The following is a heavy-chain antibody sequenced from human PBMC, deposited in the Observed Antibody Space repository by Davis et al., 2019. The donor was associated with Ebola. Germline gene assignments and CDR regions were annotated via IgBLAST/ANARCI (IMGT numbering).Heavy chain of an antibody. CDR2: IHSSGTT. D-gene: IGHD5-24*01. Sequence: ESLKISCAASGFSVRSTYMSWIRQSPGKGLEWIGDIHSSGTTKYNPSLKGRFTMSLDTSKRQFFLSLNSVTAADSAIYYCTTRVERWLQNWGRFVYWGQGTLVAVSS. J-gene: IGHJ4*02. CDR1: GFSVRSTY. V-gene: IGHV4-34*08. CDR3: TTRVERWLQNWGRFVY.